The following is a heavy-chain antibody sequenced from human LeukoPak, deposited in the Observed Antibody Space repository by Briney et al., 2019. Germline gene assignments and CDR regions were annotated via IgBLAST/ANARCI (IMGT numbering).Heavy chain of an antibody. J-gene: IGHJ4*02. D-gene: IGHD3-10*01. CDR3: ATSGSGSYYVS. CDR2: ISGSGGST. CDR1: GFTFSSYA. Sequence: PGGSLRLSCAASGFTFSSYAMSWVRQAPGKGLEWVSAISGSGGSTYYADSVKGRFTISRDNSKNTLYLQMNSLRAEDTAVYYRATSGSGSYYVSRGQGTLVTVSS. V-gene: IGHV3-23*01.